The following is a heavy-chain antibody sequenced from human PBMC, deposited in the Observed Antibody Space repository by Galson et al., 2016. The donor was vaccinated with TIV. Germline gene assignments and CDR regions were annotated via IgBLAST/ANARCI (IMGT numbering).Heavy chain of an antibody. J-gene: IGHJ3*01. Sequence: SLRLSCAASGFNVRFYVMSWVRQAPGKGLEWISGISLTGSTAYYADSVRGRFTISRDNARYTVHLQMNNLRPEDTAVYYCAESEADGDYSLGAAYDFWGQGTLVSVPS. CDR2: ISLTGSTA. CDR3: AESEADGDYSLGAAYDF. D-gene: IGHD4-17*01. CDR1: GFNVRFYV. V-gene: IGHV3-11*01.